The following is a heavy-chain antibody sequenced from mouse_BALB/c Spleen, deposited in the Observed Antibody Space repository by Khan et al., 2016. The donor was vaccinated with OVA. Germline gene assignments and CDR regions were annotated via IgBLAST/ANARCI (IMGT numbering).Heavy chain of an antibody. CDR1: GYTFTDYY. CDR3: ARRNYFGYTFAY. D-gene: IGHD1-2*01. V-gene: IGHV1-77*01. J-gene: IGHJ3*01. CDR2: ISPGSGDT. Sequence: QVQLKESGAELARPGASVKLSCKASGYTFTDYYINWVKLRTGQGLEWIGAISPGSGDTYYNERFKGKATLTADKSSSTAYMQLSSLTSEASAVYFCARRNYFGYTFAYWGQGTLVTVSA.